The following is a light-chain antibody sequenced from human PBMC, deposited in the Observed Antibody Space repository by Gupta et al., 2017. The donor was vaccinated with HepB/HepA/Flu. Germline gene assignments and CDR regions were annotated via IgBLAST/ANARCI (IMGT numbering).Light chain of an antibody. Sequence: QPVLTQPPSPSETPGQRANIACSGSISSIEVNFVYWYQHLPGTAPRLVIYKHNRRPAGVPDRFSGSKDGTSDSLAISGLRDEDEDYYLCAAWDDSRRAWGFGGGTK. J-gene: IGLJ3*02. CDR1: ISSIEVNF. CDR3: AAWDDSRRAWG. V-gene: IGLV1-47*01. CDR2: KHN.